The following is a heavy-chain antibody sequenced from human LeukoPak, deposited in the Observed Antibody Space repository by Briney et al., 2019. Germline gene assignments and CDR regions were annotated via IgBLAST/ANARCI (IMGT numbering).Heavy chain of an antibody. Sequence: ASVKVSCKASGYTFTSYYMHWVRQAPGQGLEWMGIINPSGGSTSYAQKFQGRVTMTRDMSTSTVYMELSSLRSDDTAVYHCARAKNWNNLGDYYYYMDVWGKGTTVTVSS. V-gene: IGHV1-46*01. D-gene: IGHD1/OR15-1a*01. CDR2: INPSGGST. J-gene: IGHJ6*03. CDR3: ARAKNWNNLGDYYYYMDV. CDR1: GYTFTSYY.